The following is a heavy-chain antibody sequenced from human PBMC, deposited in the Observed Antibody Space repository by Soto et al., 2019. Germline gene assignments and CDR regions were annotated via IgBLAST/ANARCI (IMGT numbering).Heavy chain of an antibody. CDR2: ISAYNGNT. CDR1: GYSFTSYG. CDR3: ARFMYSSGWFDY. V-gene: IGHV1-18*01. Sequence: ASVKVCCKASGYSFTSYGISWVRQAPGQGLEWMGWISAYNGNTNYAQKLQGRVTMTTDTSTSTAYMELRSLRSDDAAVYYCARFMYSSGWFDYCGQGTLVTVSS. D-gene: IGHD6-19*01. J-gene: IGHJ5*01.